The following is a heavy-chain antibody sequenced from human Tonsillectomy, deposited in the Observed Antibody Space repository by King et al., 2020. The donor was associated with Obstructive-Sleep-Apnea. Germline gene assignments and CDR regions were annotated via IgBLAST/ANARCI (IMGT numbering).Heavy chain of an antibody. V-gene: IGHV3-74*01. J-gene: IGHJ1*01. D-gene: IGHD3-9*01. CDR3: ASGEYYDILTGYITEYFQH. Sequence: VQLVESGGGLVQPGGSLRLSCAASGFTFSSYWMHWVRQAPGKGLVWVSRINSDGSSTSYADSVKGRFTISRDNAKNTLYLQMNSLRAEDTAVYYYASGEYYDILTGYITEYFQHWGQGTLVTVSS. CDR2: INSDGSST. CDR1: GFTFSSYW.